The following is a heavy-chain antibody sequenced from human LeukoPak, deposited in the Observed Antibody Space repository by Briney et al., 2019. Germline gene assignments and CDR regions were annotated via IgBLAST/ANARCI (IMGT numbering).Heavy chain of an antibody. Sequence: SETLSLTCTVSSGSITSGGYYWNWIRQHPGKGLEWIGYIYYSGSTFYNPSLKSRVTMSVDTSKNQFSLKLSSVTAADTAVYYCARAPKGMTTVRYYYYYYMDVCGKGTTVTVSS. J-gene: IGHJ6*03. V-gene: IGHV4-31*03. CDR1: SGSITSGGYY. D-gene: IGHD4-11*01. CDR2: IYYSGST. CDR3: ARAPKGMTTVRYYYYYYMDV.